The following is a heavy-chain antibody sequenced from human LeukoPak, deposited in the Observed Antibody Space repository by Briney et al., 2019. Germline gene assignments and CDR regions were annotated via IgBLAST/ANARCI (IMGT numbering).Heavy chain of an antibody. CDR2: ISAYNGNT. CDR1: GYTFTSYG. J-gene: IGHJ5*02. Sequence: ASVKVSCKASGYTFTSYGISWVRQAPGQGLEWMGWISAYNGNTNYAQKLQGRVTMTTDTSTSTAYMELRSLRSDDTAVYYCARDLVSRYYDSSKNWFDPWGQGTLVTVSS. D-gene: IGHD3-22*01. CDR3: ARDLVSRYYDSSKNWFDP. V-gene: IGHV1-18*01.